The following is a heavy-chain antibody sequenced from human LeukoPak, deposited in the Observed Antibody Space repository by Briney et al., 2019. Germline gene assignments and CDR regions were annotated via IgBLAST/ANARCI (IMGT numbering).Heavy chain of an antibody. Sequence: ASVKVSCKASGYTFTSYGISWVRQAPGQGLEWMGWISAYNGNTNYAQKLQGRVTMTTDTSTSTAYMELRSLRPDDTAVYYCARLYCSSTSCYTGYYYYGMDVWGQGTTVTVSS. D-gene: IGHD2-2*02. J-gene: IGHJ6*02. CDR3: ARLYCSSTSCYTGYYYYGMDV. V-gene: IGHV1-18*01. CDR2: ISAYNGNT. CDR1: GYTFTSYG.